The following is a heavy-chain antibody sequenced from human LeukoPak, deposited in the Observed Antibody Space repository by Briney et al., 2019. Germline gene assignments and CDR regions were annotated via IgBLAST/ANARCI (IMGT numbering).Heavy chain of an antibody. CDR2: INPSGGST. Sequence: GASVKVSCKASGYTFSTYGISWVRQAPGQGLEWMGIINPSGGSTSYAQKFQGRVTMTRDTSTSTVYMELSSLRSEDTAVYYCASPPLIAAAGNYYYGMDVWGQGTTVTVSS. CDR1: GYTFSTYG. J-gene: IGHJ6*02. V-gene: IGHV1-46*01. D-gene: IGHD6-13*01. CDR3: ASPPLIAAAGNYYYGMDV.